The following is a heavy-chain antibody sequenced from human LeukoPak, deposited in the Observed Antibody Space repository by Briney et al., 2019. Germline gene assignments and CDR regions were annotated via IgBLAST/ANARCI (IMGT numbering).Heavy chain of an antibody. CDR1: GFTFSSYA. J-gene: IGHJ4*02. V-gene: IGHV3-23*01. Sequence: GGSLRLSCAASGFTFSSYAMSWVRQAPGKGLEWVSAISGSGGSTYYADSVRGRFTISRDNSKNTLYLQMNSLRAEDTAVYYCASRGGYYDSSGYGGFDYWGQGTLVTVSS. CDR3: ASRGGYYDSSGYGGFDY. CDR2: ISGSGGST. D-gene: IGHD3-22*01.